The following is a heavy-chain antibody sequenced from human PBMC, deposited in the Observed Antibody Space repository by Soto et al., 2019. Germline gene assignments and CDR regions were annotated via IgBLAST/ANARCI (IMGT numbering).Heavy chain of an antibody. D-gene: IGHD3-22*01. CDR2: ISYDGNSK. CDR1: GFTFSSYA. Sequence: QVQLVDSGGGVVQPGRSLRLSCTASGFTFSSYAMHWVRQAPGGGLEWVAVISYDGNSKYYVDSVKGRFTISRDNSENTLYLQMNSLRVEDTAVYYCARDLDYHDSRGYYSYFDSWGQGTLVTVSS. J-gene: IGHJ4*02. CDR3: ARDLDYHDSRGYYSYFDS. V-gene: IGHV3-30-3*01.